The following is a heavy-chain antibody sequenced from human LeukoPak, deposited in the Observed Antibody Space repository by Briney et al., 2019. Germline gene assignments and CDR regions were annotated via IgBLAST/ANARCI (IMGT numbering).Heavy chain of an antibody. D-gene: IGHD2/OR15-2a*01. V-gene: IGHV3-23*01. CDR1: GFTFSSYA. CDR2: ISGSGGST. CDR3: AKMGTVLHFDY. J-gene: IGHJ4*02. Sequence: GGSLRLSCAASGFTFSSYAMSWVRQAPGKGLEWVSAISGSGGSTYYADPVKGRFTISRDNSKNTLYLQMSSLRAEDTAVDYCAKMGTVLHFDYWGQGTLVTVSS.